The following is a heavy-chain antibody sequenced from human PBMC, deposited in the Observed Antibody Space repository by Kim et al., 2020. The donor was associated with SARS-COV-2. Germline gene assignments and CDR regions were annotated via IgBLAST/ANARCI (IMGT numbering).Heavy chain of an antibody. V-gene: IGHV3-30*18. J-gene: IGHJ6*01. CDR2: ISYDGSNK. CDR1: GFTFSSYG. CDR3: AKDLYYDSSGYLSGRYYGMDV. D-gene: IGHD3-22*01. Sequence: GGSLRLSCAASGFTFSSYGMHWVRQAPGKGLEWVAVISYDGSNKYYADSVKGRFTISRDNSKNTLYLQMNSLRAEDTAVYYCAKDLYYDSSGYLSGRYYGMDVWGQGTTVTVSS.